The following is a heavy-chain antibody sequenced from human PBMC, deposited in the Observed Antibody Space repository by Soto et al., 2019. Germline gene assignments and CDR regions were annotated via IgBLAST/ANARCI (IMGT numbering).Heavy chain of an antibody. Sequence: SETLSLTCTVSGGSISSSSYYWGWIRQPPGKGLEWIGSIYYSGSTYYNPSLKSRVTISVDTSKNQFSLKLSSVTAADTAVYYCARRPLWRCGTTVTTAYWYFDLWGRGTLVTVSS. CDR2: IYYSGST. CDR3: ARRPLWRCGTTVTTAYWYFDL. V-gene: IGHV4-39*01. J-gene: IGHJ2*01. D-gene: IGHD4-17*01. CDR1: GGSISSSSYY.